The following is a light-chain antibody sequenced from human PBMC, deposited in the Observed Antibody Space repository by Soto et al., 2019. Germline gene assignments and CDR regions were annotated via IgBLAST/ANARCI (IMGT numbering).Light chain of an antibody. CDR1: SSDIGAYNR. CDR2: DVN. V-gene: IGLV2-18*02. J-gene: IGLJ1*01. CDR3: SSFTSSNTYV. Sequence: QSALTQPPSVSGSPGQSVAISCTGTSSDIGAYNRVSWYQQPPGTAPKLMIYDVNNRPSGVPDRFSGSKSGNTASLTISGLQADYEADSYCSSFTSSNTYVFGTGTKVTVL.